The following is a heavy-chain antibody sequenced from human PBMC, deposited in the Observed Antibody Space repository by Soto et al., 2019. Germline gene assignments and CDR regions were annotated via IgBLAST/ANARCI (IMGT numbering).Heavy chain of an antibody. V-gene: IGHV1-69*01. CDR1: GGTFSSYA. Sequence: QVQLVQSGAEVKKPGSSVKVSCKASGGTFSSYAISWVRQAPGQGLEWMGGIIPISDTTNYAQKFQGRVTITADESTSTAYMELSSLRSEDTAVYDWARSQGSSTSLEIYYYYYYGMDVWGQGTTVTVSS. D-gene: IGHD2-2*01. CDR3: ARSQGSSTSLEIYYYYYYGMDV. J-gene: IGHJ6*02. CDR2: IIPISDTT.